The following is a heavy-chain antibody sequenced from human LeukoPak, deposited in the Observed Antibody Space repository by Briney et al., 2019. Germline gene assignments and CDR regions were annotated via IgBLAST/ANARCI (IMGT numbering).Heavy chain of an antibody. D-gene: IGHD4-17*01. CDR3: ARHLSGDDI. J-gene: IGHJ3*02. CDR1: GFIVSSNY. CDR2: ICSGSST. V-gene: IGHV3-53*01. Sequence: GGTLRLSCAASGFIVSSNYMSWVRQAPGKGLEWVSIICSGSSTYYADSVKGRFTISRDNSKNTLYLQMNSLRAEDTAVYYCARHLSGDDIWGQGTMVT.